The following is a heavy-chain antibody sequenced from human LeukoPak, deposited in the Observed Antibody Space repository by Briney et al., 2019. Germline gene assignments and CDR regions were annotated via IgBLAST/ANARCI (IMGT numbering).Heavy chain of an antibody. J-gene: IGHJ6*03. CDR2: IYYSGST. V-gene: IGHV4-30-4*08. Sequence: PSQTLSLTCTVSGVSISSGDYYWSWIRQPPGKGLEWIGYIYYSGSTYYNPSLKSRVTISVDTSKNQFSLKLSSVTAADTAVYYCARDPRLRSGYYSVYYYYYMDVWGKGTTVTVSS. D-gene: IGHD3-3*01. CDR3: ARDPRLRSGYYSVYYYYYMDV. CDR1: GVSISSGDYY.